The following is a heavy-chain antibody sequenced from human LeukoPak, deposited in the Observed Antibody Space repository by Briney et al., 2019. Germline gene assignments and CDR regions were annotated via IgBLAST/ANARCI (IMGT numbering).Heavy chain of an antibody. CDR2: IYYSGST. CDR3: ARGDYDILTGYYTGHFDY. J-gene: IGHJ4*02. CDR1: GGSISSYY. D-gene: IGHD3-9*01. V-gene: IGHV4-59*01. Sequence: SETLSLTCTVSGGSISSYYWSWIRQPPGKGLEWIGYIYYSGSTNYNPSLKSRVTISVDTSKNQFSLKLSSVTAADTAVYYCARGDYDILTGYYTGHFDYWGQGTLVTVSS.